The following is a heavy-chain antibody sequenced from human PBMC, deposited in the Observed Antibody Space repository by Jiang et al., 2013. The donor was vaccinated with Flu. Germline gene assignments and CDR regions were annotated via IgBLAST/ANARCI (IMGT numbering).Heavy chain of an antibody. V-gene: IGHV3-74*01. CDR2: INSDGSTT. D-gene: IGHD4-17*01. CDR1: GFNFSSYW. J-gene: IGHJ4*02. Sequence: LVESGGGVVQPGRSLRLSCAASGFNFSSYWMHWVRQAPGKGLVWVSRINSDGSTTNYADSVKGRFTISRDNAKNTLYLQMNSLRAEDTAIYYCARDPDYGDYPYYFDYWGQGTLVTVSS. CDR3: ARDPDYGDYPYYFDY.